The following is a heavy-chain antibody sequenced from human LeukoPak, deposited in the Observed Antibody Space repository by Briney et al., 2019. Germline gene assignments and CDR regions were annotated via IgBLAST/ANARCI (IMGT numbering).Heavy chain of an antibody. Sequence: QAGGSLRLSCAASGFTFSSYAMHWVRQAPAKGQGRVAVIWFDGTNGYYADSVKGRFTISRDNSKNTLYLQMHSLRAEDTAIYYCARDRSNWNYYFDYWGQGTLVSVSS. D-gene: IGHD1-7*01. CDR2: IWFDGTNG. V-gene: IGHV3-33*01. CDR1: GFTFSSYA. J-gene: IGHJ4*02. CDR3: ARDRSNWNYYFDY.